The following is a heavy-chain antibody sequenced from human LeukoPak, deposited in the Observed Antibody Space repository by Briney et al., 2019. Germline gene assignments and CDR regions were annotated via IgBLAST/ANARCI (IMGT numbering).Heavy chain of an antibody. V-gene: IGHV3-48*02. J-gene: IGHJ4*02. CDR1: GFTFITYS. Sequence: PGGSLRLSCAASGFTFITYSMNWVRQAPGKGLEWVSYISTFYNNIYYADSVKGRFTISTDNAKNSLYLHMNSLRDEDTAVYYCARDQDWAFDYWGQGTLVTVSS. CDR3: ARDQDWAFDY. D-gene: IGHD3-9*01. CDR2: ISTFYNNI.